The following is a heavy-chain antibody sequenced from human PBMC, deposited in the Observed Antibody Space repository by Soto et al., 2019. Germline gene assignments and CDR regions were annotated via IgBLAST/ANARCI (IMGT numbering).Heavy chain of an antibody. J-gene: IGHJ6*03. V-gene: IGHV4-34*01. Sequence: SETLSLTCAVYGGSFSGYYWSWIRQPPGKGLEWIGEINHSGSTNYNPSLKSRVTISVDTSKNQFSRKLSSVTAADTAVYYCARGLLVATTQDRYYYYYYMDVWGKGTTVTVSS. CDR1: GGSFSGYY. CDR2: INHSGST. CDR3: ARGLLVATTQDRYYYYYYMDV. D-gene: IGHD5-12*01.